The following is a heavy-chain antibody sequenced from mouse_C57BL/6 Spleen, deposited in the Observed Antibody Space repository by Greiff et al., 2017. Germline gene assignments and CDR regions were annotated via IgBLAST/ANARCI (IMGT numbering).Heavy chain of an antibody. V-gene: IGHV14-4*01. CDR1: GFNIKDDY. CDR3: TTGGKGAMDY. CDR2: IDPENGDT. J-gene: IGHJ4*01. D-gene: IGHD1-1*02. Sequence: VQLQQSGAELVRPGASVTLSCTASGFNIKDDYMHWVKQRPEQGLEWIGWIDPENGDTEYASKFQGKATITADTSSNTAYLQRSSLTSEDTAVYYCTTGGKGAMDYWGQGTSVTVSS.